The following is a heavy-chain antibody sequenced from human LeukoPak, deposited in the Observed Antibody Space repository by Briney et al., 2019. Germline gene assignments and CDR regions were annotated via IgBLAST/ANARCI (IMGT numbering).Heavy chain of an antibody. CDR1: GFTFNNYA. D-gene: IGHD2-2*01. CDR2: ISGSGGST. V-gene: IGHV3-23*01. J-gene: IGHJ4*02. CDR3: VKPWHIVVVLAYFDC. Sequence: GGSLRLSCAASGFTFNNYAMNWVRQAPGKGLEWVSAISGSGGSTYYADSVMGRFTISRDYSKNSLFLQMNSLRAEDTALYYCVKPWHIVVVLAYFDCGGKGDLVTVPA.